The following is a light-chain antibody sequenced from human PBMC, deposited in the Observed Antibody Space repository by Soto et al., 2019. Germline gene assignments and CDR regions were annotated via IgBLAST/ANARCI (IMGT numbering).Light chain of an antibody. Sequence: EIVLTQSPGTLSLSPGERATLSCRASQSVSSSYLDWYQQKPGQAPRLLIYDASSRATGIPDRCSGSGSGTDFTLTISRLEPEDFAVYYCQQYGSSPWTFGQGTKVEIK. J-gene: IGKJ1*01. CDR2: DAS. V-gene: IGKV3-20*01. CDR1: QSVSSSY. CDR3: QQYGSSPWT.